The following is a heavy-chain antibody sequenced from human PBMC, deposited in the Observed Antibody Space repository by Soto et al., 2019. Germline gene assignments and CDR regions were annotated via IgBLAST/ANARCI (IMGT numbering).Heavy chain of an antibody. D-gene: IGHD3-9*01. Sequence: KTSETLSLTCTVSGGSISGYYWSWIRQPPGKGLEWIGYIYFSGSTNYNPSLKSRVTISVDTSKNQFSLKLSSVTAADTAVYYCARVPGTYYDILTGYLPTDAFDIWGQGTMVTVSS. CDR1: GGSISGYY. J-gene: IGHJ3*02. CDR2: IYFSGST. CDR3: ARVPGTYYDILTGYLPTDAFDI. V-gene: IGHV4-59*01.